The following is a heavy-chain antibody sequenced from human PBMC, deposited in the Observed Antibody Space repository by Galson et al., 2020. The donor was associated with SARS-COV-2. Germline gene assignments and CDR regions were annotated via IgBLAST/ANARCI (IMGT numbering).Heavy chain of an antibody. CDR1: GFTFSSYG. V-gene: IGHV3-33*01. CDR3: ARDAGYCDILRGGMDV. Sequence: GGSLRLSCAASGFTFSSYGMHWVRQAPGKGLEWVAVIWYDGSNKYYADSVKGRFTISRDNSKNTLYLQMNSLRAEDTAVYYCARDAGYCDILRGGMDVCGQRTTVTVSS. D-gene: IGHD3-9*01. CDR2: IWYDGSNK. J-gene: IGHJ6*02.